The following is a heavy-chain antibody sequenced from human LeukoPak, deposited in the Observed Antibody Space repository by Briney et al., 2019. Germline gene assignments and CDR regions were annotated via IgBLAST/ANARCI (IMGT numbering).Heavy chain of an antibody. CDR2: ISSSCSTI. Sequence: PGGSLRLSCAASGFTFSSYEMNWVRQAPGKGLEWVSYISSSCSTIYYADSVKGRFTISRDNAKNSLYLQMNSLRAEDTAVYYCARETYYYDSSGYYYQLDYWGQGTLVTVSS. CDR3: ARETYYYDSSGYYYQLDY. D-gene: IGHD3-22*01. J-gene: IGHJ4*02. V-gene: IGHV3-48*03. CDR1: GFTFSSYE.